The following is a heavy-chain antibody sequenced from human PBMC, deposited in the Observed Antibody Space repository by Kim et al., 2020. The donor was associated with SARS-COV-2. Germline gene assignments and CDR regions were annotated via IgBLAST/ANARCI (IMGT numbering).Heavy chain of an antibody. Sequence: GGSLRLSCAASGFTFSSYGMHWVRQAPGKWLEGVAVISYDGSNNYYADSVKGRFTISRANSKNPLYLQMNSLRAEDTAVYYCAKSTAAAGTGWFDPWGQG. D-gene: IGHD6-13*01. J-gene: IGHJ5*02. CDR3: AKSTAAAGTGWFDP. CDR2: ISYDGSNN. V-gene: IGHV3-30*18. CDR1: GFTFSSYG.